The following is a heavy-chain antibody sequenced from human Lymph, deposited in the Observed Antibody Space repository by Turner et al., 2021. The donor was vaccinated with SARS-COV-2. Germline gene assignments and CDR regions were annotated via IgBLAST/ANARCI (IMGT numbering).Heavy chain of an antibody. CDR3: ARETVNNWVDP. J-gene: IGHJ5*02. V-gene: IGHV4-59*01. D-gene: IGHD2-21*02. CDR2: IYYRGST. Sequence: QVQLQESGPRLVKPLETLSLTCTVSGGSMNSNYWSWIRQPPGKRLEWSGYIYYRGSTNYNPSLKSRVTISVDTSKNKFSLKLTAVTAADTAIYYCARETVNNWVDPWGQGILVTVSS. CDR1: GGSMNSNY.